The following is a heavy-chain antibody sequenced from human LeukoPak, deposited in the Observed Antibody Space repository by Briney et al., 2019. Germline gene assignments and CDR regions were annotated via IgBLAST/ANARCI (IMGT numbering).Heavy chain of an antibody. J-gene: IGHJ4*02. D-gene: IGHD3-22*01. CDR3: ARDNTYYYDSSGYYRQRGFNY. CDR2: IYHSGST. CDR1: GYSISSGYY. V-gene: IGHV4-38-2*02. Sequence: SETLSLTCTVSGYSISSGYYWGWIRQPPGKGLEWIGSIYHSGSTYYNPSLKSRVTISVDTSKNQFSLKLSSVTAADTAVYYCARDNTYYYDSSGYYRQRGFNYWGQGTLVTVSS.